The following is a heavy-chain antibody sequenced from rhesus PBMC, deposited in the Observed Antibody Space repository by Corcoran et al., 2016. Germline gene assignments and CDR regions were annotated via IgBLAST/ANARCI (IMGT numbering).Heavy chain of an antibody. V-gene: IGHV2S1*01. D-gene: IGHD6-13*01. CDR2: IYWDDDK. CDR1: GFSLSSSGLG. J-gene: IGHJ4*01. Sequence: QVTLKESGPALVKPTQTLTLTCTFSGFSLSSSGLGVDGIRQPPGKPLGWLASIYWDDDKYYSTSLRRRLTISKDASENQVVLTMTNMDPVDTATYYCARVPGYSTWSWFDYWGQGVLVTVSS. CDR3: ARVPGYSTWSWFDY.